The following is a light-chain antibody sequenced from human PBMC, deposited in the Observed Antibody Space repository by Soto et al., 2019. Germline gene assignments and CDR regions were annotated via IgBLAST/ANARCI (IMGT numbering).Light chain of an antibody. CDR1: SSDVGGYNY. CDR2: EVT. Sequence: QSVLIQPPSASGSPGQSVTISCTGTSSDVGGYNYVSWYQQHPGKAPKLMIYEVTTRPSGVPDRFSGSKSGNTASLTVSGLQAEDEADYYCSSSAGSNNLVFGGGPKVTVL. CDR3: SSSAGSNNLV. J-gene: IGLJ2*01. V-gene: IGLV2-8*01.